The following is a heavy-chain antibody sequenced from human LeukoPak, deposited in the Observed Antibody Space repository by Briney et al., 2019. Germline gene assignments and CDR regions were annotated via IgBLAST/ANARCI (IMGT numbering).Heavy chain of an antibody. J-gene: IGHJ4*02. Sequence: PGGSLRLSCVASGFTFSGNSMNWVRQAPGKGLEWVSYISSSSDTIYYADSAKGRFTISRDNAKKSLYLQMNSLRAEDTAVYYCARDRYGDYVVDYWGQGTLVTVS. CDR2: ISSSSDTI. D-gene: IGHD4-17*01. CDR3: ARDRYGDYVVDY. CDR1: GFTFSGNS. V-gene: IGHV3-48*01.